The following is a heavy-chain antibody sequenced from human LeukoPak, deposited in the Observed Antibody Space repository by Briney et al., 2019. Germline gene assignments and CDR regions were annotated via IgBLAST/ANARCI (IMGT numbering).Heavy chain of an antibody. J-gene: IGHJ4*02. D-gene: IGHD5-18*01. V-gene: IGHV3-53*01. Sequence: RGSLRLSCAASGFTVSSSSMSWVRQAPGKGLEWVLIIYSGSSTYSADSVKGRFTISRDNSKNTLYLQMNSLRAEDTAVYYCVRGSYSYGYYSFDCWGQGTLVTVSS. CDR1: GFTVSSSS. CDR3: VRGSYSYGYYSFDC. CDR2: IYSGSST.